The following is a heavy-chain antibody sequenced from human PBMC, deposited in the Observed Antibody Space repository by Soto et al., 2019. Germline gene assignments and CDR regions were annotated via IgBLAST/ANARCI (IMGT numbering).Heavy chain of an antibody. V-gene: IGHV3-7*01. J-gene: IGHJ6*04. CDR3: ARDDSSGTLYYYYGMEV. Sequence: GWSLRLSCAASGFTFSSYWMSWVRQAPGKGLEWVANIKQDGSEKYYVDSVKGRFTISRDNAKNSLYLQMNSLRAEDTAVYYCARDDSSGTLYYYYGMEVWGEGTKVTVSS. D-gene: IGHD6-19*01. CDR1: GFTFSSYW. CDR2: IKQDGSEK.